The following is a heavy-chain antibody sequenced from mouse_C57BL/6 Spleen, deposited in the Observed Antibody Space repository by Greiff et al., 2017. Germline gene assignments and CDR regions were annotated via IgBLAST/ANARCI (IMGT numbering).Heavy chain of an antibody. D-gene: IGHD1-1*01. J-gene: IGHJ2*01. CDR3: ARAPYGSSPDY. CDR1: GYSITSGYY. CDR2: ISYDGSN. V-gene: IGHV3-6*01. Sequence: DVQLQESGPGLVKPSQSLSLTCSVTGYSITSGYYWNWIRQFPGNKLEWMGYISYDGSNNYNPSLKNRISITRDTSKNQFFLKLNSVTTEDTATYYCARAPYGSSPDYWGQGTTLTVSS.